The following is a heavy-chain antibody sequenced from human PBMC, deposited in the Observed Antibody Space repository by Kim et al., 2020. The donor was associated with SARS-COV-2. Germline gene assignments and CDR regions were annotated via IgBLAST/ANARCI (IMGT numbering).Heavy chain of an antibody. J-gene: IGHJ3*02. D-gene: IGHD5-12*01. Sequence: VKGRFTMSRDNSKNTLYLQMNSLRAEDTAVYYCAKDGGYSGYEGDDAFDIWGQGTMVTVSS. CDR3: AKDGGYSGYEGDDAFDI. V-gene: IGHV3-30*02.